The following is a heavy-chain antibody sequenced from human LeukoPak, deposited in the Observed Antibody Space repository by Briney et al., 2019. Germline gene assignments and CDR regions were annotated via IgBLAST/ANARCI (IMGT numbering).Heavy chain of an antibody. J-gene: IGHJ6*02. CDR2: ISAYNGNT. V-gene: IGHV1-18*01. Sequence: ASVKVSCKASGYTFTSYGISWVRQAPGQGLGWMGWISAYNGNTNYAQKLQGRVTMTTDTSTSTAYMELRSLRSDDTAVYYCARKFHQLPRPPYYYYYGMDVWGQGTTVTVSS. D-gene: IGHD2-2*01. CDR3: ARKFHQLPRPPYYYYYGMDV. CDR1: GYTFTSYG.